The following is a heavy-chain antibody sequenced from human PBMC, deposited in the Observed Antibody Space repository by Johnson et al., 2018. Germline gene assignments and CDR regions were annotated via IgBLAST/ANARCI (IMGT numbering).Heavy chain of an antibody. CDR3: AADIGYCSGGSCYSSKLYGMDV. Sequence: QWVRQARGQRLEWIGWIVVGSGNTNYAQKFQERVTITRDMSTSTAYMELSSLRSEDTAGYYCAADIGYCSGGSCYSSKLYGMDVWGQGTTVTVSS. J-gene: IGHJ6*02. CDR2: IVVGSGNT. V-gene: IGHV1-58*01. D-gene: IGHD2-15*01.